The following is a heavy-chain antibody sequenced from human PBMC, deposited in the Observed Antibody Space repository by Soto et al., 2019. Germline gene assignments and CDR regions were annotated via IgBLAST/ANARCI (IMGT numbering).Heavy chain of an antibody. J-gene: IGHJ6*04. Sequence: QVQLVQSRGEVKKPGASVKVSCKTSGYRFTTYGISWVRQAPGQGLEWMGWISGYNGNTNYAQNLQGRVTMTTDTSTSTAYMELRSLRSDDTAVYYCAREGPAPYYYYGMDVWGKGSTVTDSS. V-gene: IGHV1-18*01. CDR2: ISGYNGNT. CDR1: GYRFTTYG. CDR3: AREGPAPYYYYGMDV.